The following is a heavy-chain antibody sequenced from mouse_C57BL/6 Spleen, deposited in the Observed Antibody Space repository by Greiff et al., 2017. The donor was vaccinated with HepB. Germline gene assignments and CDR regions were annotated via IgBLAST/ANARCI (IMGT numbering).Heavy chain of an antibody. CDR1: GYAFTNYL. CDR3: ARSSGDY. V-gene: IGHV1-54*01. CDR2: INPGSGGT. Sequence: QVQLKESGAELVRPGTSVKVSCKASGYAFTNYLIEWVKQRPGQGLEWIGVINPGSGGTNYNEKFKGKATLTTDKSSSTAYMQLSSLTSEDSAVYFCARSSGDYWGQGTTLTVSS. J-gene: IGHJ2*01.